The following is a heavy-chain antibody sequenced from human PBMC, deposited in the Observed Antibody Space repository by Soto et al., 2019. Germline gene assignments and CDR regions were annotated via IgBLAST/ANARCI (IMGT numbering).Heavy chain of an antibody. V-gene: IGHV4-4*02. J-gene: IGHJ4*02. D-gene: IGHD3-10*01. Sequence: PSETLSLTCAVSGVSISSSTWWSWVRQSPGKGLGWIGEIYHGGSTSYNPSLKSRVTISVDKSKNQFSLNLGSVTAADTAVYYCAGGTGSGSYDFWGQGTLVTVSS. CDR1: GVSISSSTW. CDR3: AGGTGSGSYDF. CDR2: IYHGGST.